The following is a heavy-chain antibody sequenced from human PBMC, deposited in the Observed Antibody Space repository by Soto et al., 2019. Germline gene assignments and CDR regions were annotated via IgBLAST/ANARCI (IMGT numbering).Heavy chain of an antibody. CDR1: GFTFSMYS. J-gene: IGHJ6*02. V-gene: IGHV3-7*03. CDR2: IPQEGVDG. Sequence: GGSLRLSCEVSGFTFSMYSMSWVRQSPGKGLEWVAKIPQEGVDGHYADSVKGRFTISRDNGKNSLYLQLNSLRAEDTAVYYCARDHLILPAHDFFYGSDVWGRGATVTVSS. CDR3: ARDHLILPAHDFFYGSDV. D-gene: IGHD2-21*02.